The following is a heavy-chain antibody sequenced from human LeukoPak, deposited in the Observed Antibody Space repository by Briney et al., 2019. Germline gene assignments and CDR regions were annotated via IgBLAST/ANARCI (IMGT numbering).Heavy chain of an antibody. CDR2: IWNDGGKK. CDR1: GFTFSSYG. J-gene: IGHJ4*02. V-gene: IGHV3-33*03. CDR3: TMRGNTWYDC. D-gene: IGHD6-13*01. Sequence: GGSLRLSCAASGFTFSSYGMHWVRQAPDKGLEWVAVIWNDGGKKYYADSVKGRSTISRDNSKNTVDLQMNSLRVEDTAVYYCTMRGNTWYDCWGQGTLVTVSS.